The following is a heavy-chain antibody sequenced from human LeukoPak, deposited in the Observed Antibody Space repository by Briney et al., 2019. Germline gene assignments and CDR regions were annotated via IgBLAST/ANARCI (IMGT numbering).Heavy chain of an antibody. V-gene: IGHV3-13*01. CDR2: IGTAGDT. D-gene: IGHD4-17*01. CDR3: ARGHDYGDFVDY. J-gene: IGHJ4*02. CDR1: GFTFSSYD. Sequence: PGGSLRLSCAASGFTFSSYDMHWVRQATGKGLEWVSAIGTAGDTYYPGSVKGRSTISRENAKNSLYLQMNSLRAGDTAVYYCARGHDYGDFVDYWGQGTLVTVSS.